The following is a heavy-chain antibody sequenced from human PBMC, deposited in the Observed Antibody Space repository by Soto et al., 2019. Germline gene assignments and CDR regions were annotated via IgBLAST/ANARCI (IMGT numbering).Heavy chain of an antibody. Sequence: ASVKVSCKASGYTFTSYGISWVRQAPGQGLEWMGWISAYNGNTNYAQKLQGRVTMTTDTSTSTAYMEPRSLRSDDTAVYYCARSITMVRGVIIDYYYYYMDVWGKGTTVTVSS. V-gene: IGHV1-18*01. CDR1: GYTFTSYG. CDR3: ARSITMVRGVIIDYYYYYMDV. CDR2: ISAYNGNT. D-gene: IGHD3-10*01. J-gene: IGHJ6*03.